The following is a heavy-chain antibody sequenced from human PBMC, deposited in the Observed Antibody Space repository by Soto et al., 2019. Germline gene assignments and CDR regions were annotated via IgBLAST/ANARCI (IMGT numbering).Heavy chain of an antibody. CDR2: ISGSGGST. Sequence: EVQLLESGGGLVQPGGSLRLSCEASGFTFSSYAMSWVRQAPGKGLEWVSAISGSGGSTYYADSVKGRFTISRDNSKNTLYLQMNSLRAEDTAVYYCAKDPWGATVPYLCYWGQGTLVTVSS. CDR3: AKDPWGATVPYLCY. V-gene: IGHV3-23*01. J-gene: IGHJ4*02. D-gene: IGHD4-17*01. CDR1: GFTFSSYA.